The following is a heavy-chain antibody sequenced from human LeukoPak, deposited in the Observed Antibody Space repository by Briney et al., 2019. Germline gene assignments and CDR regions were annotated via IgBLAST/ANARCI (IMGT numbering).Heavy chain of an antibody. CDR1: GGSFSGYY. CDR3: ARGTMTTVTYYFDY. J-gene: IGHJ4*02. CDR2: INHSGST. V-gene: IGHV4-34*01. D-gene: IGHD4-17*01. Sequence: NTSETLSLTCAVYGGSFSGYYWSWIRQPPGKGVEWIGEINHSGSTNYNPSLKSRVTISVDTSKNQFSLKLSSVNAADTAVYYCARGTMTTVTYYFDYWGQGTLVTVSS.